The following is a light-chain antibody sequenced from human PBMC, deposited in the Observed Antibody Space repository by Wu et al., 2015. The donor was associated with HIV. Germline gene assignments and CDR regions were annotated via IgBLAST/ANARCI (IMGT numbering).Light chain of an antibody. CDR3: QQYNYWPRT. CDR2: GAS. Sequence: ETVMTQSPATLSVSPGERATLSCGASQSVSSNLAWYQQKPGQAPRRLIYGASTRDTGIPARFSGSGSGTEFTLTISSMQSEDFAVYYCQQYNYWPRTFGQGTKVEIK. V-gene: IGKV3-15*01. CDR1: QSVSSN. J-gene: IGKJ1*01.